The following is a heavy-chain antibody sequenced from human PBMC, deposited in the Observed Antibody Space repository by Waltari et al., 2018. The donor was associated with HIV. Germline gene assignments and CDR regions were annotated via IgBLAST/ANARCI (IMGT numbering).Heavy chain of an antibody. D-gene: IGHD1-26*01. CDR1: GITLKKPW. CDR2: IKSRADGGTR. CDR3: STFEMGSSRDF. J-gene: IGHJ4*02. V-gene: IGHV3-15*01. Sequence: EVQLVESGGDLVKPGGSLGLACAVSGITLKKPWLGWVGRAPGKGLQWLGHIKSRADGGTRDYAASVSGRFIISTDDLNNTLFLQMNKLKVEDTALYYCSTFEMGSSRDFWGQGTLVTVSS.